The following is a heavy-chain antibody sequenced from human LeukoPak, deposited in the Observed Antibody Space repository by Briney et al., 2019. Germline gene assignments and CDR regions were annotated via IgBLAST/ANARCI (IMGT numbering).Heavy chain of an antibody. J-gene: IGHJ4*02. CDR2: IRTEVKNYAT. CDR3: TAFTDRPSDQ. D-gene: IGHD2-2*01. CDR1: GFILSRSD. V-gene: IGHV3-73*01. Sequence: GGSLRLSCAASGFILSRSDMHWVRQASGKGLEWIGRIRTEVKNYATAYAASVRGRFTLSRDDSNNLAYLQMNSLKTEDTALYFCTAFTDRPSDQWSRGTLVTVSS.